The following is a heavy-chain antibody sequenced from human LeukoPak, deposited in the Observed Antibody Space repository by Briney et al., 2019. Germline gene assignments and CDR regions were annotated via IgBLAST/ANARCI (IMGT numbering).Heavy chain of an antibody. V-gene: IGHV3-23*01. CDR1: GGSFSGYY. J-gene: IGHJ4*02. Sequence: ETLSLTCAVYGGSFSGYYWSWIRQPPGEGLEWVSAISGSGGSTYYADSVKGRFTISRDNSKNTLYLQMNSLRAEDTAVYYCAKSTVTHYFDYWGQGTLVTVSS. D-gene: IGHD4-17*01. CDR3: AKSTVTHYFDY. CDR2: ISGSGGST.